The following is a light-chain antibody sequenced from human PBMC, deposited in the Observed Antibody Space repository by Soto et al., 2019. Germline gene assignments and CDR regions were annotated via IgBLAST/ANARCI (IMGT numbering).Light chain of an antibody. Sequence: DIQMTQSPFSVSATIGATVTITCRASQDINIYLNWYQQKPGEVPRLLIYSALTLHSGVPTSFAGSGSETYFSLTIRSLHPEDFATYYCKHGYEAPQTLGQGTKVDIK. CDR2: SAL. CDR3: KHGYEAPQT. V-gene: IGKV1-39*01. CDR1: QDINIY. J-gene: IGKJ1*01.